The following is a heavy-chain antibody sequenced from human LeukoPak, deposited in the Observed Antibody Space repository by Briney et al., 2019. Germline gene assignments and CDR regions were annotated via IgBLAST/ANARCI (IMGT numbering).Heavy chain of an antibody. D-gene: IGHD2-2*01. CDR2: IIPIFGTG. CDR1: GGTFSSYA. J-gene: IGHJ5*02. CDR3: ARGLSTTINWFDP. V-gene: IGHV1-69*13. Sequence: SVKVSCKASGGTFSSYAISWVRQAPGQGLEWMGGIIPIFGTGNYAQKFQGRVTITADESTSTAYMELSSLRSEDTAVYYCARGLSTTINWFDPWGQGTLVTVSS.